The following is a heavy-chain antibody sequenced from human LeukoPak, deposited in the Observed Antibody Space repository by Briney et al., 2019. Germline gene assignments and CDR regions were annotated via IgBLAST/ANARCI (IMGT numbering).Heavy chain of an antibody. CDR3: AKGRGYSSSSGDFDY. J-gene: IGHJ4*02. D-gene: IGHD6-6*01. CDR1: GFTFSNYA. Sequence: GGSLRLSCAASGFTFSNYAMSWVRQAPGRGLECVSVIDTGGNTHYADSVKGRFTISRDNPKNTLYLQMNSLRAEDTAVYYCAKGRGYSSSSGDFDYWGQGALVTVSS. CDR2: IDTGGNT. V-gene: IGHV3-23*01.